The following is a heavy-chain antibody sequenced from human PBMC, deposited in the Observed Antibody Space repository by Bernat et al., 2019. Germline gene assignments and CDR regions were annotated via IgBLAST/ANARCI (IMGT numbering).Heavy chain of an antibody. CDR2: ISYDGSNK. D-gene: IGHD5-18*01. Sequence: LVESGGGVVQPGRSLRLSCAASGFTFSSYGMHWVRQAPGKGLEWVAVISYDGSNKYYADSVKGRFTISRDNSKNTLYLQMNSLRAEDTAVYYCAKGYVRQLWSPIDYWGQGTLVTVSS. V-gene: IGHV3-30*18. J-gene: IGHJ4*02. CDR3: AKGYVRQLWSPIDY. CDR1: GFTFSSYG.